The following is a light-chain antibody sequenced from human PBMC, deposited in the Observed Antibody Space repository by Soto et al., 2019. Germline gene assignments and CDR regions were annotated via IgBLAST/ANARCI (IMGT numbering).Light chain of an antibody. CDR2: RNN. J-gene: IGLJ2*01. V-gene: IGLV1-47*01. CDR1: SSNIGSNY. Sequence: QSVLTQPPSASGTPGQRVTISCSGSSSNIGSNYVYWYQQLPGTAPKLLIFRNNQPPSGDPDRFSSSESGTSASLAVSGLGSEDDYDYYCAAWDDSLTGVVFGGGTKLTVL. CDR3: AAWDDSLTGVV.